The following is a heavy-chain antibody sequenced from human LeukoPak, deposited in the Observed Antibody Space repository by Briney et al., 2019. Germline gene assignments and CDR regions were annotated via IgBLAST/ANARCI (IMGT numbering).Heavy chain of an antibody. J-gene: IGHJ2*01. Sequence: GGSLRLSCAASGFTFSAHTMNWVRQAPGKDLEWVASIRTSTSNDIFNADSVKGRFTISRDNAKNSLFLQMNSLRAEDTAVYYCAINPVGDAKYSWYFDLWGRGTMVAVSS. CDR1: GFTFSAHT. V-gene: IGHV3-21*01. D-gene: IGHD5-12*01. CDR2: IRTSTSNDI. CDR3: AINPVGDAKYSWYFDL.